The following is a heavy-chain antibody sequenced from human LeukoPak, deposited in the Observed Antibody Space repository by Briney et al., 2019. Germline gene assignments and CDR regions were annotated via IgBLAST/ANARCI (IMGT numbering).Heavy chain of an antibody. CDR1: GGSISSYY. J-gene: IGHJ4*02. CDR3: ARVVARFLEWLFLDY. CDR2: IYYSGST. V-gene: IGHV4-59*01. Sequence: SETLSLTCTASGGSISSYYWSWIRQPPGKGLEWIGYIYYSGSTNYNPSLKSRVTISVDTSKNQFSLKLSSVTAADTAVYYCARVVARFLEWLFLDYWGQGTLVTVSS. D-gene: IGHD3-3*01.